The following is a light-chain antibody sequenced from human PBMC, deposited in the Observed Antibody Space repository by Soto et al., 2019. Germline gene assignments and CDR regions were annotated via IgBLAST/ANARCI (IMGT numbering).Light chain of an antibody. Sequence: DIQITGCPSTLSASVGDRVTITCRAIQSISSWWAFYQHKRGKAPKLGIYNSSSLESGVPSRFSGSGSGTEFTLTISSLQPDDFATYYCQQYNSYWTFGQGTKV. J-gene: IGKJ1*01. CDR2: NSS. CDR3: QQYNSYWT. CDR1: QSISSW. V-gene: IGKV1-5*03.